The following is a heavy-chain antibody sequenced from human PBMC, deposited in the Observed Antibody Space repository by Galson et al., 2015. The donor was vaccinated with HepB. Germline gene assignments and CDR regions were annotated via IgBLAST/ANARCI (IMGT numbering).Heavy chain of an antibody. V-gene: IGHV5-10-1*01. CDR1: GYSFTSYW. CDR3: ASFLGFNYDFWSGYYPAYTGAFDI. D-gene: IGHD3-3*01. CDR2: IDPSDSYT. Sequence: QSGAEVKKPGESLRISCKGSGYSFTSYWISWVRQMPGKGLEWMGRIDPSDSYTNYSPSFQGHVTISADKSISTAYLQWSSLKASDTAMYYCASFLGFNYDFWSGYYPAYTGAFDIWGQGTMVTVSS. J-gene: IGHJ3*02.